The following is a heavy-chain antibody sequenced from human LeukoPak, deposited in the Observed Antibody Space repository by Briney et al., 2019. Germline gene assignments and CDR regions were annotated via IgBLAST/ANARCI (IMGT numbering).Heavy chain of an antibody. Sequence: QPGGSLRLSCAASGFSFSSNAMSWVRQAPGKGLEWVSAIINSGGSTYYAGSVKGRFTISRDNSKNTLYLQMNSLRAEDTALYYCAKDIYGDYGGLDYWGQGTLVTVSS. CDR2: IINSGGST. CDR1: GFSFSSNA. V-gene: IGHV3-23*01. D-gene: IGHD4-17*01. J-gene: IGHJ4*02. CDR3: AKDIYGDYGGLDY.